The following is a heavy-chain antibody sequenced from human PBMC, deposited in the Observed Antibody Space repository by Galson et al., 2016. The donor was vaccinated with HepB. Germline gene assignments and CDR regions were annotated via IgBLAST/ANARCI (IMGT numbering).Heavy chain of an antibody. Sequence: LSLTCAVFGGTFNGYYWTWIRQPPGKGLEWIGEINHSGNTNYNPSLKSRVNLSVDMSKKQFTLELTSVTPEDTAVYYCARQYGTNFAYWGRGTLVTVSS. D-gene: IGHD2-2*01. V-gene: IGHV4-34*01. CDR1: GGTFNGYY. J-gene: IGHJ4*02. CDR3: ARQYGTNFAY. CDR2: INHSGNT.